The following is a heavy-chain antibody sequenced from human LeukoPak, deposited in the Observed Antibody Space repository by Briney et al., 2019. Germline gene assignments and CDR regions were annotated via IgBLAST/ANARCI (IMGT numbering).Heavy chain of an antibody. CDR2: ISSSSSTI. CDR1: GFTFSYYG. Sequence: GGSLRLSCAASGFTFSYYGMTWVRQAPGKGLEWVSYISSSSSTIYYADSVKGRFTISRDNAKNSLYLQMDSLSAEDTALYYCARESLVVSHREIDYWGQGTLVAVSS. J-gene: IGHJ4*02. V-gene: IGHV3-48*01. D-gene: IGHD2-8*02. CDR3: ARESLVVSHREIDY.